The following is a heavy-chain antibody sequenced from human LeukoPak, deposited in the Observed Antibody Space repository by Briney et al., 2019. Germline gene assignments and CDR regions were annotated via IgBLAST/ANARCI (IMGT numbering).Heavy chain of an antibody. J-gene: IGHJ4*02. V-gene: IGHV4-59*01. CDR2: IYYSGST. CDR1: GGSISSYY. D-gene: IGHD4-17*01. CDR3: ARGYGYFDY. Sequence: SETLSLTCTVSGGSISSYYWSWIRQPPGKGLEWLGSIYYSGSTNYKPSLKSRLTISLDTSKNQFSLKLSSVTAADTAVYYCARGYGYFDYWGQGTLVTVSS.